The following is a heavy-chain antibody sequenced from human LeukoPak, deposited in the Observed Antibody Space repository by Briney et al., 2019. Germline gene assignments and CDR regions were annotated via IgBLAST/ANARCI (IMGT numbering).Heavy chain of an antibody. CDR2: IYYSGST. J-gene: IGHJ6*03. V-gene: IGHV4-39*07. CDR3: ASLGGGTTRRDYYYYYIDV. D-gene: IGHD1-7*01. Sequence: PETLSLTCTVSGCSHSSYYWGWIRQPPGKGVEWVGSIYYSGSTYYNPSLKSRVTISVDTSKNQFSLKLSSVADADTAVYYWASLGGGTTRRDYYYYYIDVWEKGPTVTVS. CDR1: GCSHSSYY.